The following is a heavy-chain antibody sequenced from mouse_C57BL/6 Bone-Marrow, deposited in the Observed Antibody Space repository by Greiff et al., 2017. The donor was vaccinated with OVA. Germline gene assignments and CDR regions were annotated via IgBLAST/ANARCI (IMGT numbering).Heavy chain of an antibody. D-gene: IGHD2-4*01. V-gene: IGHV1-55*01. J-gene: IGHJ2*01. CDR1: GYTFTSYW. CDR3: AIIYYDYDDYFDY. Sequence: QVQLQQPGAELVKPGASLKMSCKASGYTFTSYWITWVKQRPGQGLEWIGDIYPGSGSTNYNEKFKSKATLTVDTSSSTAYMQLSSLTSEDSAVYYCAIIYYDYDDYFDYWGQGTTLTVSS. CDR2: IYPGSGST.